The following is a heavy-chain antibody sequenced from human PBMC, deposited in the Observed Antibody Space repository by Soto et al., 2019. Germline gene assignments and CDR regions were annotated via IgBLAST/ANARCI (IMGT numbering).Heavy chain of an antibody. J-gene: IGHJ4*02. CDR2: MSGSGGST. D-gene: IGHD6-13*01. Sequence: PGWSLRLSSAASGFTFHNDALSWLRQAPGKGLEWVSKMSGSGGSTYYADSVKGRFTISRDNSKNTLYLQMSSLRAEDTAVYYCARTPYSSSWYYFDYWGQGALVTVSS. V-gene: IGHV3-23*01. CDR3: ARTPYSSSWYYFDY. CDR1: GFTFHNDA.